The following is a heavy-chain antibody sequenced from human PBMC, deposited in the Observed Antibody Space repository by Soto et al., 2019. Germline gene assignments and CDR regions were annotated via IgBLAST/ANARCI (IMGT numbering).Heavy chain of an antibody. V-gene: IGHV4-30-4*01. CDR1: GGSISSGDYY. J-gene: IGHJ6*02. D-gene: IGHD2-2*01. CDR3: ARDCIRTSCSPYGLDV. Sequence: QVQLQESGPGLVKPSQTLSLTCTVSGGSISSGDYYWSWIRQPPGKGLEWIGYIYYSGSTYYNPSVKGRVTISVDTSTNQFSLKLSSVTAADTAVYYCARDCIRTSCSPYGLDVWGQGTTVTVSS. CDR2: IYYSGST.